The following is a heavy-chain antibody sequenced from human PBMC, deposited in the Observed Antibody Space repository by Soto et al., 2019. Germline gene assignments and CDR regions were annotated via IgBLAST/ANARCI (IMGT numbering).Heavy chain of an antibody. CDR1: GYTFTGNY. J-gene: IGHJ6*02. CDR2: INPNSGGT. CDR3: ARETNAIAAAGTDYYYYYGMDV. D-gene: IGHD6-13*01. Sequence: ASVKVSCKASGYTFTGNYMHWVRQAPGQGLEWMGWINPNSGGTNYAQKFQGWVTMTRDTSISTAYMELSRLRSDDTAVYYCARETNAIAAAGTDYYYYYGMDVWGQGTTVTVSS. V-gene: IGHV1-2*04.